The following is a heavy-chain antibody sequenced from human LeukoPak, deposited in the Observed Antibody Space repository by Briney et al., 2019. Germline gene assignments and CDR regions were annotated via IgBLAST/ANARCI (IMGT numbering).Heavy chain of an antibody. V-gene: IGHV3-74*01. CDR2: INPDGSIT. J-gene: IGHJ6*03. D-gene: IGHD3-22*01. CDR3: ASSHYYDSSGYPTAYYYYYMDV. CDR1: GFTFSNYW. Sequence: GGSLRLSCAASGFTFSNYWMHWVRQDPGKGLVWVSLINPDGSITNYADSVKGRFTISRDNAKNSLYLQMNSLRAEDTAVYYCASSHYYDSSGYPTAYYYYYMDVWGKGTTVTVSS.